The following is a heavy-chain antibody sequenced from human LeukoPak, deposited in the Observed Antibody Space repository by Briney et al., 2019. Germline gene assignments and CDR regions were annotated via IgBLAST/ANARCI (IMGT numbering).Heavy chain of an antibody. CDR2: IKQDGSGK. CDR1: GFTFRNYW. D-gene: IGHD6-19*01. CDR3: ARHSNGWSEGTY. Sequence: GGSLRLSCAASGFTFRNYWMTWVRQAPGKGLEWVANIKQDGSGKNYVDSVKGRFTISRDNAKDSLFLQMNSLRAEDTAVYYCARHSNGWSEGTYWGQGTLVTVTS. V-gene: IGHV3-7*03. J-gene: IGHJ4*02.